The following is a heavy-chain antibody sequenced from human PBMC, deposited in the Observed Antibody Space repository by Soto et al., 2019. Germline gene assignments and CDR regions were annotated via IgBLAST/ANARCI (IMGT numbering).Heavy chain of an antibody. Sequence: EVQLVESGGGLAKPGGSLRLSCAASGFTFSSYSMNWVRQAPGKGLEWVSSIRSSSSYIYYADSVKGRFTISRDNAKNSMYLHMNPLRSEDTAVYYCSSLTSYDSSGDYFYWGQGTLVTVSS. CDR2: IRSSSSYI. D-gene: IGHD3-22*01. CDR3: SSLTSYDSSGDYFY. V-gene: IGHV3-21*01. CDR1: GFTFSSYS. J-gene: IGHJ4*02.